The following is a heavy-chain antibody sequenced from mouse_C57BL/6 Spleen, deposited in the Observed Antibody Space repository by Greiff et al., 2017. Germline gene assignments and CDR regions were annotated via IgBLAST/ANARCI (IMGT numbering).Heavy chain of an antibody. CDR1: GYTFTSYW. D-gene: IGHD1-1*01. CDR2: IIPNSGST. V-gene: IGHV1-64*01. J-gene: IGHJ2*02. CDR3: ARPSTVVEGEDFDY. Sequence: QVQLQQPGAELVKPGASVKFSCNASGYTFTSYWMHWVKQRPGQGLVWIGMIIPNSGSTNYNEKFKNQITLTVDKSSSTVYMQLSSVTSEDSAVYYCARPSTVVEGEDFDYWGQGTSVTVSS.